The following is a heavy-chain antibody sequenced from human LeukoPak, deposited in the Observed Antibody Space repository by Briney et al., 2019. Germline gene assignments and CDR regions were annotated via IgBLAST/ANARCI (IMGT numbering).Heavy chain of an antibody. J-gene: IGHJ2*01. D-gene: IGHD3-10*01. CDR2: IYYTGST. V-gene: IGHV4-59*01. CDR1: GGSISSYY. CDR3: ARYGPRWYFDL. Sequence: PSETLSLTCIVSGGSISSYYWSWIRQTPGKGLEWIGYIYYTGSTNYNPSHKSRVTISVDTSKNQFSLKLSSVTAADTAVYYCARYGPRWYFDLWGRGTLVTVSS.